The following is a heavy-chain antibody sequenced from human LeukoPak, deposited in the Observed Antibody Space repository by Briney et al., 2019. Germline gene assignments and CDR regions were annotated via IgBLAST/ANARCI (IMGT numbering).Heavy chain of an antibody. CDR2: ISSSSSYI. Sequence: AGGSLRLSCAASGFTFSNYNMNWVRQAPGKGLEWVSCISSSSSYIYYADSAKGRFTISRENAKNSLYLQMNSLRAEDTALYFCARELLTYSNHKLGHYMDVWGKGTTVTVSS. J-gene: IGHJ6*03. V-gene: IGHV3-21*01. D-gene: IGHD4-11*01. CDR3: ARELLTYSNHKLGHYMDV. CDR1: GFTFSNYN.